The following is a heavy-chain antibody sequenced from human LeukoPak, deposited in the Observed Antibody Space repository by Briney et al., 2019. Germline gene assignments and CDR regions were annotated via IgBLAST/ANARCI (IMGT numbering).Heavy chain of an antibody. CDR3: AKDYGYCSGGSCYTAFDY. CDR1: GFTFSSYA. Sequence: TGGSLRLSXAASGFTFSSYAMSWVRQAPGKGLEWVSAISGSGGSTYYADSVKGRFTISRDNSKNTLYLQMNSLRAEDTAVYYCAKDYGYCSGGSCYTAFDYWGQGTLVTVSS. J-gene: IGHJ4*02. V-gene: IGHV3-23*01. D-gene: IGHD2-15*01. CDR2: ISGSGGST.